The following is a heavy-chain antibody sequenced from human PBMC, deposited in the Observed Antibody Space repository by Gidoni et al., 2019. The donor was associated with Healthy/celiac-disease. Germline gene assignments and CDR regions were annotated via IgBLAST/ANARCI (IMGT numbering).Heavy chain of an antibody. CDR2: ISGSGGST. V-gene: IGHV3-23*01. D-gene: IGHD6-19*01. CDR3: ARSSGWYHEFDY. Sequence: DVQLLECGVGLVQPVGSLRLSCGASGLAFSSYAMSWVRQVPGKGLEWFSAISGSGGSTYYPNSVKGRFTLSRANSKNPLYLQMNSLRAEDTAVYYCARSSGWYHEFDYWCQGTPVTVSS. J-gene: IGHJ4*02. CDR1: GLAFSSYA.